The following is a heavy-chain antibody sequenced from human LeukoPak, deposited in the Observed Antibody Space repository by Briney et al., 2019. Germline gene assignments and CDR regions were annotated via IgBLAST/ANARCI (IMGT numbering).Heavy chain of an antibody. CDR2: ISDIRQTT. CDR1: GFTISRYV. D-gene: IGHD2-2*01. Sequence: PGGSLRLSCAASGFTISRYVMSWARQAPGKGLEWVSSISDIRQTTYYADSVKGRFTISRDNSKNTLYLQMNSLRADDTAVYYCANFELTYCSATNCRPDWFDPWGQGTLVTVSS. CDR3: ANFELTYCSATNCRPDWFDP. J-gene: IGHJ5*02. V-gene: IGHV3-23*01.